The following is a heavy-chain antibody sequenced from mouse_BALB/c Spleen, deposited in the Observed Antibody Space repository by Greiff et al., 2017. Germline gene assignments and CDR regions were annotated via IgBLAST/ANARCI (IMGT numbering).Heavy chain of an antibody. CDR1: GFAFSSYD. CDR3: ARHEGYLYYAMDY. V-gene: IGHV5-12-1*01. D-gene: IGHD5-1*01. CDR2: ISSGGGST. Sequence: EVQLMESGGGLVKPGGSLKLSCAASGFAFSSYDMSWVRQTPEKRLEWVAYISSGGGSTYYPDTVKGRFTISRDNAKNTLYLQMSSLKSEDTAMYYCARHEGYLYYAMDYWGQGTSVTVSS. J-gene: IGHJ4*01.